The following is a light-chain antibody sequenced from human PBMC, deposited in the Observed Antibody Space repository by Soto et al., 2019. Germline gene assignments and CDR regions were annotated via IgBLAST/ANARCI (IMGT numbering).Light chain of an antibody. V-gene: IGLV2-14*01. CDR2: DVS. J-gene: IGLJ2*01. CDR1: SSDVGGYNY. CDR3: SSYTSSSTLV. Sequence: QSVLTQPASVSGSPGQSITISCTGTSSDVGGYNYVSWYQQHPGKAPKLMIYDVSNRPSGVSNRFSGSKSGNTAPLTISGLQAEDEDDYYCSSYTSSSTLVFGGGTKLTVL.